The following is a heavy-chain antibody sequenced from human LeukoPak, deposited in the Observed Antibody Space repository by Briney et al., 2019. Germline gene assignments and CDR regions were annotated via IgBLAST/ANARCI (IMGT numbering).Heavy chain of an antibody. CDR3: ARVAAMTGTVIDY. Sequence: PGGSLRLSCAASEFTFSSYWMSWVRQAPGQGLEWVANIKQDGSEKYYADSVKARFTIPRDNAKNSLFLQMNSLRAEDTAVYYCARVAAMTGTVIDYWGQGTLVTVSS. CDR1: EFTFSSYW. D-gene: IGHD6-19*01. V-gene: IGHV3-7*01. CDR2: IKQDGSEK. J-gene: IGHJ4*02.